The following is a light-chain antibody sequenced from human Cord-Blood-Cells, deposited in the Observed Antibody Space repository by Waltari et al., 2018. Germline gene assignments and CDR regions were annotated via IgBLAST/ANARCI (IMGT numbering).Light chain of an antibody. J-gene: IGLJ2*01. Sequence: QSALTQPRPVSGSPGQSVTISCTGTSSDVGGYNYVPWYQQHPGKAPKLRIYDVSKRPSGVPDRFSGSKSGNTASLTISGLQAEDEADYYCCSYAGSYTVVFGGGTKLTVL. CDR2: DVS. V-gene: IGLV2-11*01. CDR3: CSYAGSYTVV. CDR1: SSDVGGYNY.